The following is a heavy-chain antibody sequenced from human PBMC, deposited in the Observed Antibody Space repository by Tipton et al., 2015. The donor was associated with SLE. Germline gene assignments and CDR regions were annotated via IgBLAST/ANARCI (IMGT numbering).Heavy chain of an antibody. CDR1: GGSISSSSYY. J-gene: IGHJ5*02. V-gene: IGHV4-39*07. Sequence: TLSLTCTVSGGSISSSSYYWGWIRQPPGKGLEWIGEINHSRGTNYNPSLKSRVTISVDTSKNQFSLNLSSVTAADTAVYYCARAQWLVRWFDPWGQGTLVTVSS. D-gene: IGHD6-19*01. CDR2: INHSRGT. CDR3: ARAQWLVRWFDP.